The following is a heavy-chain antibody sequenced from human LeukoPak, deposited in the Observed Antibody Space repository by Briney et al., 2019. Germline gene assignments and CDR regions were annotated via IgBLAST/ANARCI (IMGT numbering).Heavy chain of an antibody. J-gene: IGHJ4*02. D-gene: IGHD1-26*01. CDR3: ASDLYGELIDY. V-gene: IGHV4-4*07. Sequence: TSETLSLTCTVSGGSISSYYWSWIRQPAGKGLEWIGRMYASGSSNYNPSLKSRVTMSVDSSKNQFSLKLNSVTAADTAVYYCASDLYGELIDYWGQGTLVTVSS. CDR1: GGSISSYY. CDR2: MYASGSS.